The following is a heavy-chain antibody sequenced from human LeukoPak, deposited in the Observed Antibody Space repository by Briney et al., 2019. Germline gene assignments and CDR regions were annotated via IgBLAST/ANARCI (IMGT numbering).Heavy chain of an antibody. CDR1: GGSFRGYD. Sequence: SETLSLTCAVYGGSFRGYDWSWIRQPPGKGLEWIGEINYSGGTHYNPSLKSRVTMSLDTSKNQFSLKLTSVTAADTAVYYCARIWAGMMPAASRRNYYYGMDVWGQGTTVTVSS. CDR3: ARIWAGMMPAASRRNYYYGMDV. D-gene: IGHD2-2*01. J-gene: IGHJ6*02. V-gene: IGHV4-34*01. CDR2: INYSGGT.